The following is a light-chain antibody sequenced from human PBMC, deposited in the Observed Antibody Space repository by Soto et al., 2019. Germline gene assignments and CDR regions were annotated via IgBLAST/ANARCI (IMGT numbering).Light chain of an antibody. CDR3: QPLTSFPIT. J-gene: IGKJ5*01. CDR2: DVS. V-gene: IGKV1-13*02. Sequence: AIQLTQSPSSLSASVGDRVTITCRASQGITSTLAWYQQKPGKAPKIVIYDVSTLAIGVPSRFSGSESGTDFTLTISSLQSEDFATYYCQPLTSFPITFGQATRLQIK. CDR1: QGITST.